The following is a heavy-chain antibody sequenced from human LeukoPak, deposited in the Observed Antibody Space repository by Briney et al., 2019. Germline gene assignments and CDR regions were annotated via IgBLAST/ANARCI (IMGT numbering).Heavy chain of an antibody. CDR1: GFTFSSYG. CDR3: AKGQGAVAGNFDY. Sequence: PGGSLRLSCAASGFTFSSYGIHWVRQAPGKGLEWVSGISDNGYDTYYAESVKGRFTISRDNSKNTLYLQMNSLRTEDTAIYYCAKGQGAVAGNFDYWGQGTLVTVSS. J-gene: IGHJ4*02. D-gene: IGHD6-19*01. V-gene: IGHV3-23*01. CDR2: ISDNGYDT.